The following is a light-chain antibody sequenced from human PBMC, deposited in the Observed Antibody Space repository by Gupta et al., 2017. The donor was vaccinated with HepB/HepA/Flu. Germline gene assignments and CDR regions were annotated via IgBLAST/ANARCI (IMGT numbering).Light chain of an antibody. J-gene: IGLJ3*02. CDR3: ATWDGSLSAGV. V-gene: IGLV1-51*01. CDR1: SSNIGNNY. Sequence: QSVLPQPPSVSATPGQKVTISCSGSSSNIGNNYVSWYQQFPGTAPKLLIFDNNRRPSGIPDRFSGSKSGTSATLDITGLQTGDEADYHCATWDGSLSAGVFGGGTKVTVL. CDR2: DNN.